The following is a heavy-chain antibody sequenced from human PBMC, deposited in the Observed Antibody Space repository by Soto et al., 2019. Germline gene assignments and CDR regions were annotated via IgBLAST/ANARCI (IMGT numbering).Heavy chain of an antibody. CDR3: ARDTGATLKPSYFDY. J-gene: IGHJ4*02. CDR2: ISAYNGNT. Sequence: ASVKVSCKASGYTFTSYGISWVRQAPGQGLEWMGWISAYNGNTNYAQKLQGRVTTTTDTSTSTAYMELRSLRSDDTAVYYCARDTGATLKPSYFDYWGQGTLVTVSS. CDR1: GYTFTSYG. D-gene: IGHD1-26*01. V-gene: IGHV1-18*01.